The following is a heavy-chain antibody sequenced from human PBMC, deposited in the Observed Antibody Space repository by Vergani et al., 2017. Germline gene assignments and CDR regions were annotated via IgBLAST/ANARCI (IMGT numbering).Heavy chain of an antibody. CDR1: GFTFSSYE. CDR2: ISSSGSTI. V-gene: IGHV3-48*03. D-gene: IGHD5-24*01. Sequence: EVQLVESGGGLVQPGGSLRLSCAASGFTFSSYEMNWVRQAPGKGLEWVSYISSSGSTIYYADSVKGRFTISRDNAKNSLYLQMNSLRAEDTAVYYCAREWQGNYYYGMDVWGQGTTVTVS. J-gene: IGHJ6*02. CDR3: AREWQGNYYYGMDV.